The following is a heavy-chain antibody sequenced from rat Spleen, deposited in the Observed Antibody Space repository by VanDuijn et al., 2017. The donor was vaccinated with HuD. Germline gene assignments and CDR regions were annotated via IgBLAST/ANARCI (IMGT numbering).Heavy chain of an antibody. CDR1: GFTFSDFG. J-gene: IGHJ4*01. CDR2: ISSDGGNT. V-gene: IGHV5S13*01. Sequence: EVQLVESGGGLVQPGRSLKLSCAASGFTFSDFGMAWVRQAPTKGLEWVATISSDGGNTYYRDSVKGRFTISRDNTKNTQYLQMDSLRSEDTATYYCTRGYVMDAWGQGASVTVSS. CDR3: TRGYVMDA.